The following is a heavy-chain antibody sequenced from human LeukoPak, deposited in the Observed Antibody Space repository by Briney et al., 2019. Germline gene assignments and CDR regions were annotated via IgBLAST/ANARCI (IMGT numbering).Heavy chain of an antibody. D-gene: IGHD3-10*01. J-gene: IGHJ3*02. Sequence: PGRSLRLSCAASGFTFSSYAMSWVRQAPGKGPEWVSAISGSGGSTYYADSVKGRFTISRDNSKNTLYLQMNSLRAEDTAVYYCAKDVLLWFGESGAFDIWGQGTMVTVSS. CDR3: AKDVLLWFGESGAFDI. CDR2: ISGSGGST. V-gene: IGHV3-23*01. CDR1: GFTFSSYA.